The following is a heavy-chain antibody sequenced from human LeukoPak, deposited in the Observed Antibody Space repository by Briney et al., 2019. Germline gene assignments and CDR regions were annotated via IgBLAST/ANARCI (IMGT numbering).Heavy chain of an antibody. V-gene: IGHV4-4*02. CDR1: GGSVTSTNW. J-gene: IGHJ4*02. CDR2: VHLDGRT. CDR3: AREGGFYRPLDY. D-gene: IGHD6-25*01. Sequence: PSETLSLTCDVSGGSVTSTNWWTWFRQPPGKVLEWIGEVHLDGRTNYNPSLKSRLVMSADLPENHISLKLTSVTAADTAVYYCAREGGFYRPLDYSGQGTLVTVSS.